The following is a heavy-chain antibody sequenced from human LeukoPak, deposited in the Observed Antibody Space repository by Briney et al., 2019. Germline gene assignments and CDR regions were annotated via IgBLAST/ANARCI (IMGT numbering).Heavy chain of an antibody. Sequence: SETLSLTCTVSGGSISSYYWSWIRQPPGKGLEWIGYIYYSGSTNYNPPLKSRVTISVDTSKNRFSLKLSSVTAADTAVYYCARGTSRYSYGYSRWGQGTLVTVSS. CDR2: IYYSGST. CDR3: ARGTSRYSYGYSR. CDR1: GGSISSYY. V-gene: IGHV4-59*01. D-gene: IGHD5-18*01. J-gene: IGHJ4*02.